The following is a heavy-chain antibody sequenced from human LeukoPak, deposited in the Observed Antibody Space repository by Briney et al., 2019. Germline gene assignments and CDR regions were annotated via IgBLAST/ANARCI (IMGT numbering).Heavy chain of an antibody. CDR2: INPNSGGT. CDR1: GYTFTGYY. CDR3: ARERIVAGTGTFDS. J-gene: IGHJ4*02. Sequence: ASVKVSCKASGYTFTGYYMHWVRQAPGQGLEWMGWINPNSGGTNYAQKFQGRVTLTTDTSTSTAYMELRSLRSDDTAVYYCARERIVAGTGTFDSWGQGTLVTVSS. D-gene: IGHD6-19*01. V-gene: IGHV1-2*02.